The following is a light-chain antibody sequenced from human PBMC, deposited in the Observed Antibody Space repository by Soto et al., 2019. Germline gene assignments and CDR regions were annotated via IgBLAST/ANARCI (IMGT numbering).Light chain of an antibody. V-gene: IGKV1-39*01. CDR3: QQGYGSRWT. J-gene: IGKJ1*01. CDR1: QSIDNY. CDR2: AAS. Sequence: DIQMTQSPPSLSAAVGDRVTITCRATQSIDNYLNWYQQKPGTAPHLLIYAASSLFIGVPSRFSSRGSGTDFTLNISSLQPEDFEIYYCQQGYGSRWTFGQATKVESK.